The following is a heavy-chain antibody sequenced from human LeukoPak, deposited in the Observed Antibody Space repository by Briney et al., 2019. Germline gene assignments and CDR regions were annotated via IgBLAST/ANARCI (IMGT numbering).Heavy chain of an antibody. J-gene: IGHJ4*02. CDR2: ISYDGSNK. Sequence: GRSLRLSCAASGFTFSSYGMHWVRQAPGKGLEWVAVISYDGSNKYYADSVKGRFTISRDNSKNTLYLQMNSLRAEDTAVYYCARDRSGSYPDYVPDYWGQGTLVTVSS. CDR3: ARDRSGSYPDYVPDY. D-gene: IGHD1-26*01. CDR1: GFTFSSYG. V-gene: IGHV3-30*03.